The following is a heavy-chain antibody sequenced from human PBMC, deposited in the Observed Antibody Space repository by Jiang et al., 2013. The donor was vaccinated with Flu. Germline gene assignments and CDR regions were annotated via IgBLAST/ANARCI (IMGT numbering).Heavy chain of an antibody. CDR2: IYYSGST. CDR3: ARITGDSSAWLTDY. V-gene: IGHV4-39*01. Sequence: GPGLVKPSETLSLTCTVSGASLSSGSYYWGWIRQPPGEGLEWVGSIYYSGSTYYNPSLKSRVTISVDTSREQFSLKLNSVTAADTAVYYCARITGDSSAWLTDYWGQGTLVTVSS. CDR1: GASLSSGSYY. J-gene: IGHJ4*02. D-gene: IGHD3-22*01.